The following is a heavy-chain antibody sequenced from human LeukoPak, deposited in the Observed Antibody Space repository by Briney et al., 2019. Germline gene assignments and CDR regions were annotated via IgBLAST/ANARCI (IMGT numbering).Heavy chain of an antibody. V-gene: IGHV3-30*18. J-gene: IGHJ4*02. CDR1: GFTFSSYG. CDR2: ISYDGSNK. Sequence: GRSLRLSCAASGFTFSSYGMHWVRQAPGKGLEWVAVISYDGSNKYYADSVKGRFTISRDNSKNTLYLQMNSLRAEDTAVYYCAKEDSSGSYVGYYFDYWGQGTLVTVSS. CDR3: AKEDSSGSYVGYYFDY. D-gene: IGHD6-19*01.